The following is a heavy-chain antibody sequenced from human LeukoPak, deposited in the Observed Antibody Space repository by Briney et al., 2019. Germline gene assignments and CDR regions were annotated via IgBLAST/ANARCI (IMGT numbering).Heavy chain of an antibody. J-gene: IGHJ4*02. CDR3: AKDPGVLLWFGELSI. Sequence: GGSLRLSCAASGFTFSSYAMSWVRQTPGKGLEWVSAISGSGGSTYYADSVKGRFTISRDNSKNTLYLQMNSLRAEDTAVYYCAKDPGVLLWFGELSIWGQGTLVTVSS. CDR1: GFTFSSYA. CDR2: ISGSGGST. V-gene: IGHV3-23*01. D-gene: IGHD3-10*01.